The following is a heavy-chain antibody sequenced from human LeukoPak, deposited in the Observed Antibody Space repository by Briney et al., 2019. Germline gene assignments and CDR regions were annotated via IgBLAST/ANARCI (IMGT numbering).Heavy chain of an antibody. D-gene: IGHD5-12*01. CDR2: IHYTGNT. CDR1: GDSISSSGHY. CDR3: ARNSRYSGYDFDC. Sequence: PSETLSLTCTVSGDSISSSGHYWGWVRQHPGKGLVWIGYIHYTGNTYYNPSLKSRVAISVDTSKNRFSLSLSSVTAADTAVYYCARNSRYSGYDFDCWGQGTLVTVSS. J-gene: IGHJ4*02. V-gene: IGHV4-31*03.